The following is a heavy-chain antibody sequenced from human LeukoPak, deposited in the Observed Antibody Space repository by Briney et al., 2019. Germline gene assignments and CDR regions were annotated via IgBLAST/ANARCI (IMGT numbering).Heavy chain of an antibody. Sequence: PGGSLRLSCAASGFTFSSYGMHWVRQAPGKGLQWVAFIWYDGSNKYYADSVKGRFTISRDNSKNTLYLQINSLRAEDTAVYYCARVVTWFDPWGQGSLVTVS. CDR3: ARVVTWFDP. J-gene: IGHJ5*02. V-gene: IGHV3-33*01. CDR1: GFTFSSYG. CDR2: IWYDGSNK.